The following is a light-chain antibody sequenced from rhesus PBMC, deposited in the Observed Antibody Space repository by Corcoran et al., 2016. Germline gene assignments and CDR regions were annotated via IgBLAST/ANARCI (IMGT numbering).Light chain of an antibody. Sequence: DIQMSQSPSSLSASVGDKVTITCRASQGISTALAWYQQKPGKAPKLLIYAASSLESGVPSRFSGSRSGTDFTLTISSLQPEDFATYYCQQGYSTPFTVGPGTKLDIK. V-gene: IGKV1-33*02. CDR1: QGISTA. CDR3: QQGYSTPFT. J-gene: IGKJ3*01. CDR2: AAS.